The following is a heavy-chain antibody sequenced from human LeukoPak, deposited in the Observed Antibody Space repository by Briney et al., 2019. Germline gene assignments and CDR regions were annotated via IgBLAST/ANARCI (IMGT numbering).Heavy chain of an antibody. D-gene: IGHD6-19*01. Sequence: SETLSLTCAVYGGSFSGYYWSWIRQPPGKGLEWIGEINHSGSTNYNPSLKSRVTISVDTSKNQFSLKLSSVAAADTAVYYCARGRRSSGWYGYWGQGTLVTVSS. CDR1: GGSFSGYY. CDR2: INHSGST. CDR3: ARGRRSSGWYGY. J-gene: IGHJ4*02. V-gene: IGHV4-34*01.